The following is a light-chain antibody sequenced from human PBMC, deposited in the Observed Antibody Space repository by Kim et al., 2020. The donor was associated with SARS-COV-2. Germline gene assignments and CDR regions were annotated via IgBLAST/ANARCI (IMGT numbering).Light chain of an antibody. J-gene: IGKJ4*01. CDR3: QQYSLWPLT. CDR1: QSVSSN. V-gene: IGKV3-15*01. Sequence: EIVMTQSPATLSVSPWERATLSCRASQSVSSNLAWYQQKPGQAPRLLIYGASTRATGIPGRFSGSGSGTEFTLTISSLQSEDFAVYYCQQYSLWPLTFGGGTKLEIK. CDR2: GAS.